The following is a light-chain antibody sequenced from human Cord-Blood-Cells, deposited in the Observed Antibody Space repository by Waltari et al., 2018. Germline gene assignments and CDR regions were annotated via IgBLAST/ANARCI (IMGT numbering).Light chain of an antibody. V-gene: IGKV3-15*01. CDR2: GAS. CDR3: QQYNNWPRT. Sequence: IVMTQSPATLSVSPGERATLSCRASQSVSSKLAWYQQKPGQAARLLIYGASTRATGIPARFSGSGSGTEFTLTISSLQSEDFAVYYCQQYNNWPRTFGHGTKVEIK. CDR1: QSVSSK. J-gene: IGKJ1*01.